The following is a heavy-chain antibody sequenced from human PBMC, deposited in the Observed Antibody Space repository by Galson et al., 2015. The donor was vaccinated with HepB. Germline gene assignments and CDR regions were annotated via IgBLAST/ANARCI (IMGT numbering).Heavy chain of an antibody. CDR3: AKASQSDSSYYIGYNWFDP. Sequence: SLRLSCAASGFTFRSYVMSWVRQAPGKGLEWVSGISGSGDSTYYAGSVRGRFAISRDNSKSTLYLQMNSLRAEGTALYYCAKASQSDSSYYIGYNWFDPWGQGTLVTVSS. CDR1: GFTFRSYV. D-gene: IGHD1-26*01. V-gene: IGHV3-23*01. CDR2: ISGSGDST. J-gene: IGHJ5*02.